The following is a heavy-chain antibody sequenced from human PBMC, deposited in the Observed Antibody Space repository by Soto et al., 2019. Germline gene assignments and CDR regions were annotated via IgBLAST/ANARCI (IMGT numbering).Heavy chain of an antibody. CDR3: TIVRVADSALDH. V-gene: IGHV3-30*03. CDR2: MSYDGSDT. CDR1: GDIFSNNV. Sequence: SLRVSCVGSGDIFSNNVMHWVRQTPGKGLEWVAFMSYDGSDTFYADSVKGRFTISRDNSKNTLFLHMSNLRAEDTAMYYCTIVRVADSALDHWGQGTLVTVSS. D-gene: IGHD3-10*02. J-gene: IGHJ4*02.